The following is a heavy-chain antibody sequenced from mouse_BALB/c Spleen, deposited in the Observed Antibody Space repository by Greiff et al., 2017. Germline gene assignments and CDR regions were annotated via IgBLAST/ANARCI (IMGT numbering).Heavy chain of an antibody. D-gene: IGHD6-2*01. J-gene: IGHJ3*01. CDR1: GFSLTSYG. Sequence: VQLQQSGPGLVQPSQSLSITCTVSGFSLTSYGVHWVRQSPGKGLEWLGVIWSGGSTDYNAAFISRLSISKDNSKSQVFFKMNSLQANDTAIYYCASTGSPAWFAYWGQGTLVTVSA. CDR3: ASTGSPAWFAY. CDR2: IWSGGST. V-gene: IGHV2-2*02.